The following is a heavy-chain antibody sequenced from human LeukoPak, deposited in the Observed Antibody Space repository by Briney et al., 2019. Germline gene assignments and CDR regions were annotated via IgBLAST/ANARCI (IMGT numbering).Heavy chain of an antibody. CDR1: GFTFSNAW. CDR2: IKSKTDGGTT. Sequence: GGSLRLSCAASGFTFSNAWMSWVRQAPGKGLEWVGRIKSKTDGGTTDYAAPVKGRFTISRDTSKNTLYLQMNSLRAEDTAVYYCAKKTTSTTSGYWGQGTLVTVSS. CDR3: AKKTTSTTSGY. J-gene: IGHJ4*02. D-gene: IGHD1-26*01. V-gene: IGHV3-15*01.